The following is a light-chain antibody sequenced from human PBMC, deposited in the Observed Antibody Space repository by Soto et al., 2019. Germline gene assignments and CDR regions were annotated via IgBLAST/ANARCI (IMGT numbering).Light chain of an antibody. CDR2: GIS. J-gene: IGKJ4*01. V-gene: IGKV3-15*01. CDR3: QQYNNWPLT. CDR1: QSLTSY. Sequence: EIVMPQSPATLSVSPGETATLSCRASQSLTSYLAWYQQKPDQAPRLLIYGISTRATDIPARFSGSGSGTEFTLTISSLQSEDFAVYYCQQYNNWPLTFGGGTKVDI.